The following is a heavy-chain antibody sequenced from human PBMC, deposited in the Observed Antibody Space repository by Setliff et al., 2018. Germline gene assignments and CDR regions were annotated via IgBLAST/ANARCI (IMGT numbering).Heavy chain of an antibody. Sequence: ETLSLTCAVYGDSFSGYTWGWIRQPPGKGLEWIGTMFDNVGTFYNPSLKSRLSMSVDTSKGELSLKLRSVTAADTAVYYCASQRLARYFDNWGQGTLVTVSS. CDR1: GDSFSGYT. V-gene: IGHV4-38-2*01. J-gene: IGHJ4*02. CDR3: ASQRLARYFDN. D-gene: IGHD1-20*01. CDR2: MFDNVGT.